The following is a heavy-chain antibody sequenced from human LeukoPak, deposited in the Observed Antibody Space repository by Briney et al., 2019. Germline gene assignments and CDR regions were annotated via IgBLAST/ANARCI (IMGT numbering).Heavy chain of an antibody. D-gene: IGHD3-16*01. CDR3: TTEGYSYGYHGVDV. V-gene: IGHV3-49*03. Sequence: GGSLRLSCTASGFTFGDFAMSWFRQAPGKGLEWVGFIRSEAYGGTTEYAASVKGRFTISRDDSKSIAYLQMNSLKTEDTAVYYCTTEGYSYGYHGVDVWGQGTRVTVSS. CDR2: IRSEAYGGTT. CDR1: GFTFGDFA. J-gene: IGHJ3*01.